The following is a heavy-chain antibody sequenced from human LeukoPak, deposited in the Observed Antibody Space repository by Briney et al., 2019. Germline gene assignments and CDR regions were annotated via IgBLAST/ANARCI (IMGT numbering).Heavy chain of an antibody. CDR1: GGSFSSGGYY. CDR2: IYYSGST. J-gene: IGHJ3*02. D-gene: IGHD5-12*01. CDR3: ARRSIVATIWDAFDI. V-gene: IGHV4-31*03. Sequence: SQTQSLTCTVSGGSFSSGGYYWSWIRQHPGKGLEWMGYIYYSGSTYYNPSLKSRVTISVDTSKNQFSLKLSSVTAADTAVYYCARRSIVATIWDAFDIWGQGTMVTVSS.